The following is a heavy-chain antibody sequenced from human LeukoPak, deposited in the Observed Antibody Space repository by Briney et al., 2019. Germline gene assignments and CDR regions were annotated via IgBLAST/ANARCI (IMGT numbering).Heavy chain of an antibody. CDR2: THTSGST. Sequence: SETLSLTCTVSGGSISSYYWSWIRQPAGKGLEWIGRTHTSGSTNYNPSLKSRVTMSVDTSKNQFSLKLSSVTAADTAVYYCARDGRIAVAGTGAFDIWGQGTMVTVSS. D-gene: IGHD6-19*01. CDR1: GGSISSYY. J-gene: IGHJ3*02. CDR3: ARDGRIAVAGTGAFDI. V-gene: IGHV4-4*07.